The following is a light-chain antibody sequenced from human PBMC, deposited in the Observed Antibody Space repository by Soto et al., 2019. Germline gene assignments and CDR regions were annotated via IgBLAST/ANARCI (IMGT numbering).Light chain of an antibody. V-gene: IGLV2-14*01. CDR1: SSDVGGYNY. CDR2: EVS. J-gene: IGLJ1*01. CDR3: CSYTDSRTHI. Sequence: QSALTQPASVSGSPGQSITISCTGTSSDVGGYNYVSWYQQHPGKAPKLIIFEVSYRPSGISNRFSASKSGDTASLTISGLQADDEAYYYCCSYTDSRTHIFGSGTKVTVL.